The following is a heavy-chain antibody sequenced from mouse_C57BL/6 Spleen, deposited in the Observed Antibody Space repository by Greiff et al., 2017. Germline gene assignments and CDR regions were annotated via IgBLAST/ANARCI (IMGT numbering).Heavy chain of an antibody. V-gene: IGHV14-2*01. J-gene: IGHJ4*01. CDR3: AYSYYGSREAYYYAMDY. D-gene: IGHD1-1*01. CDR1: GFNIKDYY. Sequence: EVQLQQSGAELVKPGASVKLSCTASGFNIKDYYMHWVKQRTEQGLEWIGRIDPEDGETKYAPKFQGKATITADTSSNTAYLQLSSLTSEDTAVYYWAYSYYGSREAYYYAMDYWGQGTSVTVSS. CDR2: IDPEDGET.